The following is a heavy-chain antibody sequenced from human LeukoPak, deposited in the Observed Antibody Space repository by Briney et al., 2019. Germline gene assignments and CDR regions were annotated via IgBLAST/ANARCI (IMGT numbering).Heavy chain of an antibody. D-gene: IGHD4-11*01. CDR3: ARDNSNYWAGAFDI. V-gene: IGHV1-18*01. Sequence: ASVKVSCKASGYTFTSYGINWVRQAPGQGLEWMGWISAYNGNTNYAQKLQGRVTMTADTSTSTAYMELRSLRSDDTAVYYCARDNSNYWAGAFDIWGQGTMVTVSS. CDR2: ISAYNGNT. J-gene: IGHJ3*02. CDR1: GYTFTSYG.